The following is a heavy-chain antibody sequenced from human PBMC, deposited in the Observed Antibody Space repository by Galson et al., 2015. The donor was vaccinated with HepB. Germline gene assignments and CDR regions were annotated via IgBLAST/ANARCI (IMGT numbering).Heavy chain of an antibody. V-gene: IGHV3-53*01. Sequence: SLRLSCAASGFTVSSNYMSWVRQAPGKGLEWVSVIYSGGSTYYADSVKGRFTISRDNSKNTLYLQMNSLRAEDTAVYYCARGGGGNWNRYYYYMDVWGKGTTVTVSS. CDR1: GFTVSSNY. J-gene: IGHJ6*03. CDR3: ARGGGGNWNRYYYYMDV. CDR2: IYSGGST. D-gene: IGHD1-1*01.